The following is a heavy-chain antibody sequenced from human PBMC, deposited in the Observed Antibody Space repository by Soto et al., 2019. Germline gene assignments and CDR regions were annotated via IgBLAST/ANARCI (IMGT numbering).Heavy chain of an antibody. Sequence: GGSLRLSCVASGFTFSRHGLSWVRQAPGKGLEWVSTIKPSGDSTFYADSVKGRFTISRDNSKNTVYLQMNSLSVGDTAVYLCAKVDVSTAGSFDYWGQGALVTVSS. CDR1: GFTFSRHG. CDR2: IKPSGDST. D-gene: IGHD6-13*01. CDR3: AKVDVSTAGSFDY. V-gene: IGHV3-23*01. J-gene: IGHJ4*02.